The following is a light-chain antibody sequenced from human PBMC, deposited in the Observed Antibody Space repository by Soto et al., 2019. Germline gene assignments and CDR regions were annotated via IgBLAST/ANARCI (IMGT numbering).Light chain of an antibody. CDR1: STDIGDYNY. J-gene: IGLJ1*01. V-gene: IGLV2-8*01. Sequence: QSALTQPPSASGSPGQSVTFSCTGTSTDIGDYNYVSWYQQHPGKAPKLMIYEVTKRPSGVPDRFSGSKSGNTASLTVSGLQADDEADYYCSSYAGKNNYVFGTGTKLTVL. CDR2: EVT. CDR3: SSYAGKNNYV.